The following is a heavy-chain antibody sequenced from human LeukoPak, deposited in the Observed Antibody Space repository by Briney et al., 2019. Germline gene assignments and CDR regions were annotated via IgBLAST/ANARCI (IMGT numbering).Heavy chain of an antibody. J-gene: IGHJ6*02. CDR1: GFTFSSYA. D-gene: IGHD6-6*01. V-gene: IGHV3-30-3*01. Sequence: PGGSLRLSCAASGFTFSSYAMHWVRQAPGKGLEWVAVISYDGSNKYHADSVKGRFTISRDNSKNTLYLQMNSLRAEDTAVYYCARGSDGSSSEYYYYGMDVWGQGTTVTVSS. CDR2: ISYDGSNK. CDR3: ARGSDGSSSEYYYYGMDV.